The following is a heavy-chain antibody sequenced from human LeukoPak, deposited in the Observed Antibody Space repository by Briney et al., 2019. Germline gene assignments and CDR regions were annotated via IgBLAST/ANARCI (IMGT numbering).Heavy chain of an antibody. V-gene: IGHV4-59*08. J-gene: IGHJ4*02. D-gene: IGHD6-19*01. CDR1: GGSISSYY. CDR3: ARFRSSGSVPIDY. CDR2: IYYSGST. Sequence: KSSETLSLTCTVSGGSISSYYWSWIRQPPGKGLEWIGYIYYSGSTNYNPSLKSRVTISVDTSKNQFSLKLSSVTAADTAVYYCARFRSSGSVPIDYWGQGTLVTVSS.